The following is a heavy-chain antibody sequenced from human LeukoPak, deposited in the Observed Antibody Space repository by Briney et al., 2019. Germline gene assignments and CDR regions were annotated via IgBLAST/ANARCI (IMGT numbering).Heavy chain of an antibody. V-gene: IGHV3-48*03. D-gene: IGHD4-17*01. J-gene: IGHJ4*02. CDR2: ISSSGSTI. CDR1: GFTFSSYQ. Sequence: GGSLRLSCAASGFTFSSYQMNWVRQAPGKGLEWVSYISSSGSTIYYADSVKGRFTISRDNSKNTLYLQMNSLRAEDTAVYYCAKSNHYGDFRFDYWGQGTLVTVSS. CDR3: AKSNHYGDFRFDY.